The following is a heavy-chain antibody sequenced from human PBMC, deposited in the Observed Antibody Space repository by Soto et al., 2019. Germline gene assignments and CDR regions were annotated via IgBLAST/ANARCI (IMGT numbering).Heavy chain of an antibody. CDR2: IYYSGST. CDR3: ARGGGYSGFKSTLPSYYYSYAMDV. CDR1: GGSFSPNY. Sequence: SETLSLSCTVSGGSFSPNYWSWIRQPPGKGLEWIGYIYYSGSTNYNPSLKSRVTISVDTSKNQFSLKLSSVTAADTAVYYCARGGGYSGFKSTLPSYYYSYAMDVWGQWTT. J-gene: IGHJ6*02. D-gene: IGHD5-12*01. V-gene: IGHV4-59*01.